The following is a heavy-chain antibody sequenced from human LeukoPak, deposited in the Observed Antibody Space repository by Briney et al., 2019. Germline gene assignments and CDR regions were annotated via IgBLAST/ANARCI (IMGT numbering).Heavy chain of an antibody. CDR3: ARVGSRFTFSSTSRPPEYYFDY. CDR1: GGTFSSYA. V-gene: IGHV1-69*06. Sequence: SVKVSCKASGGTFSSYAISWVRQAPGQGLEWMGGIIPIFGTANYAQKFQGRVTITADKSTSTAYMELSSLRYEDTAVYYCARVGSRFTFSSTSRPPEYYFDYWGQGTLVTVSS. CDR2: IIPIFGTA. D-gene: IGHD2-2*01. J-gene: IGHJ4*02.